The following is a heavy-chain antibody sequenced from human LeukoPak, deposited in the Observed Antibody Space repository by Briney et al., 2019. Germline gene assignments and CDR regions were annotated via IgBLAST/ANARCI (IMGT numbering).Heavy chain of an antibody. D-gene: IGHD3-10*01. CDR3: ARAAFTMVRGVVDY. V-gene: IGHV4-61*02. CDR2: IYTSGST. CDR1: GGSISSGSYY. J-gene: IGHJ4*02. Sequence: PSETLSLTCTVSGGSISSGSYYWSWIRQPAGKGLEWIGRIYTSGSTNYNPSLKSRVTISVDTSKNQFSLKLSSVTAADTAVYYCARAAFTMVRGVVDYWGQGTLVTVSS.